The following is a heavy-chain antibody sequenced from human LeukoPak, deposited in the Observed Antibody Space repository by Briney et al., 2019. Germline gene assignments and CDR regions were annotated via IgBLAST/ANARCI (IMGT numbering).Heavy chain of an antibody. D-gene: IGHD4-17*01. Sequence: GGSLRLSCAASGFTFSSYSMNWVRQAPGKGLEWVSSISSSSNYIYYADSVKGRFTISRDNAKNSLYLQMNRLRAEDTALYYCAREASPDYGDYEPSAFDIWGQGTMVTVSS. V-gene: IGHV3-21*04. CDR1: GFTFSSYS. CDR3: AREASPDYGDYEPSAFDI. J-gene: IGHJ3*02. CDR2: ISSSSNYI.